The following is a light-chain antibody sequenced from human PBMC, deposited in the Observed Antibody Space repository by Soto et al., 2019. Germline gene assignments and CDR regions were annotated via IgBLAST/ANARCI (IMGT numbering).Light chain of an antibody. V-gene: IGLV1-47*01. CDR1: SSYIGSNY. CDR3: AAWDDSLRV. Sequence: QTVLTQPPSASGTPGQRVTISCSGSSSYIGSNYVYWYQQLPGTAPKLLIYRNNQRPSGVPDRFSGSKSGTSASLAISGLRSEDEADYYRAAWDDSLRVFGGGTKLTVL. J-gene: IGLJ3*02. CDR2: RNN.